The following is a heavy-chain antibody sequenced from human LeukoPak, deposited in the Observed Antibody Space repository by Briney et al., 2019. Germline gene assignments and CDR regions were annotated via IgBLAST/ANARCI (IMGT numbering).Heavy chain of an antibody. J-gene: IGHJ5*02. CDR2: IYVDDYDT. CDR1: GYTFKNYW. V-gene: IGHV5-51*03. Sequence: GESLKISCTGFGYTFKNYWIGWVRQMPGKGLEWMGMIYVDDYDTRYSPSFQGQVSISADKSITTAYLQWSSLKASDTAMYYCVRGGDERVINWFDPWGQGTLVTVSS. CDR3: VRGGDERVINWFDP. D-gene: IGHD2-21*01.